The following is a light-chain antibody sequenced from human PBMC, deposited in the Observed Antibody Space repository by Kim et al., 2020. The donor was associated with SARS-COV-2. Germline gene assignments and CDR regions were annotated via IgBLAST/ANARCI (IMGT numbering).Light chain of an antibody. V-gene: IGLV10-54*04. Sequence: RQPATLACTGNSNNIGYEGAAWLQQHQGHPPKLLSYRNNNRPSGISDRFSASRSGNTAYLTITGLQPEDETDYYCSAWDRSLSAWVFGGGTKVTVL. CDR2: RNN. CDR1: SNNIGYEG. J-gene: IGLJ3*02. CDR3: SAWDRSLSAWV.